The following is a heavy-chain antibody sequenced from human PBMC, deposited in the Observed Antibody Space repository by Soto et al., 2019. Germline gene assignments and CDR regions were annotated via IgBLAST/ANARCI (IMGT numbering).Heavy chain of an antibody. D-gene: IGHD6-6*01. CDR2: ISGSGGST. J-gene: IGHJ5*02. CDR3: AKDDQAQLVRDNWFDP. V-gene: IGHV3-23*01. CDR1: GFTFSSYA. Sequence: RRLSCAASGFTFSSYAMSWVRQAPGKGLEWVSAISGSGGSTYYADSVKGRFTISRDNSKNTLYLQMNSLRAEDTAVYYCAKDDQAQLVRDNWFDPWGQGTLVTVSS.